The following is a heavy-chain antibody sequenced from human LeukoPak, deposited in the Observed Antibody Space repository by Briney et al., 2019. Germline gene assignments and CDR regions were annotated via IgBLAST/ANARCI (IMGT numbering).Heavy chain of an antibody. CDR1: GGSISSYY. CDR2: IYYSGST. CDR3: ARDGYDSSGYYYAFDI. Sequence: SETLSLTCTVSGGSISSYYWSWIRQPPGKGLEWVGYIYYSGSTNYNPSLKSRVTISVDTSKKQFSLKLSSVTAADTAVYYCARDGYDSSGYYYAFDIWGQGTMVTVSS. V-gene: IGHV4-59*01. D-gene: IGHD3-22*01. J-gene: IGHJ3*02.